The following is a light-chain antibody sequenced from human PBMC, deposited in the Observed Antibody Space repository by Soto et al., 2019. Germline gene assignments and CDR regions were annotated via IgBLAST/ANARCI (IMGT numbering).Light chain of an antibody. V-gene: IGKV3-15*01. J-gene: IGKJ5*01. CDR1: RTIMNN. CDR3: QQCHATPLT. CDR2: GAS. Sequence: EIVMTQSPATLSVSPGERATLSCRASRTIMNNLAWYKQQPGQAPRLLIYGASTRAAGIPARFSGSGYGTDFTLTITTLQPEDVGMYYCQQCHATPLTFGQGTRLEIK.